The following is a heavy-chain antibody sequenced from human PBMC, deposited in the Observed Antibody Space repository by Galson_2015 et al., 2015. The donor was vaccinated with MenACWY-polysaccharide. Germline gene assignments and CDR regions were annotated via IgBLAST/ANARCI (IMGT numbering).Heavy chain of an antibody. V-gene: IGHV2-5*02. J-gene: IGHJ4*02. CDR1: GFSVTATGVG. Sequence: PALVKPTQTLSPTCTFSGFSVTATGVGVGWIRQPPGKAPEWLAHIYWDGDKRFSPSLGARLTITKDTSRDQVVLTMTDMDPVDTATYYCVRLLGGVSFDSWGQGTL. CDR2: IYWDGDK. CDR3: VRLLGGVSFDS. D-gene: IGHD1-26*01.